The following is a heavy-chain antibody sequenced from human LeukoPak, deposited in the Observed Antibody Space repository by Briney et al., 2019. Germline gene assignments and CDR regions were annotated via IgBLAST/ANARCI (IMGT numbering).Heavy chain of an antibody. Sequence: PGGSLRLFCAASGFTFSSYWIHWVRQAPGKGLVWVSRINSDGGTTTYADSVKGRFTISRDNAKNTLYLQMSSLRVEDTAMYYCARENCGSTSCYWGFDYWGLGTLVTVSS. CDR3: ARENCGSTSCYWGFDY. CDR1: GFTFSSYW. J-gene: IGHJ4*02. D-gene: IGHD2-2*01. CDR2: INSDGGTT. V-gene: IGHV3-74*01.